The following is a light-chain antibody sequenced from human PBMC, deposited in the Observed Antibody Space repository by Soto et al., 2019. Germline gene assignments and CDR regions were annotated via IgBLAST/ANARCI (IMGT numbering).Light chain of an antibody. Sequence: EIVLTQSPGTQSLSPGERATLACRASQSVRGSYLAWYQQKPGQAPRLLIYGASNRATGIPDRFSGSGSGTDFTLTISRLEPEDFAMYYCQQYGRSLSFGPGTRLEIK. CDR1: QSVRGSY. CDR2: GAS. J-gene: IGKJ5*01. V-gene: IGKV3-20*01. CDR3: QQYGRSLS.